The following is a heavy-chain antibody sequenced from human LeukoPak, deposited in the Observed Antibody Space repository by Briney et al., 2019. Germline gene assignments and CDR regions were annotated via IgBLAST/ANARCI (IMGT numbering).Heavy chain of an antibody. Sequence: SGGSLRLSCAASGFTFSSYGMHWVRQAPGKGLEWVAVISYDGSNKYYADSVKGRFTISRDNSKNTLYLQMNSLRAEDTAEYYCAKDRDYGGNSRSGYYGMDVWGQGTTVTVSS. CDR3: AKDRDYGGNSRSGYYGMDV. V-gene: IGHV3-30*18. CDR2: ISYDGSNK. D-gene: IGHD4-23*01. CDR1: GFTFSSYG. J-gene: IGHJ6*02.